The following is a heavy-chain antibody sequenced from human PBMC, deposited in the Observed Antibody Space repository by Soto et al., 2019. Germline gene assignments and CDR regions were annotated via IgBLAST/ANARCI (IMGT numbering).Heavy chain of an antibody. Sequence: EVQLLESGGGLVQPGGSLRLSCAASGFTFSSYAMSWVRQAPGKGLEWVSAISGSGGSTYYADSVKGRFTISRDNSKNTPYLQMNSLRAEDTAVYHCAKGMVGATTHGMDVWGQGTTVTVSS. V-gene: IGHV3-23*01. CDR1: GFTFSSYA. CDR3: AKGMVGATTHGMDV. CDR2: ISGSGGST. D-gene: IGHD1-26*01. J-gene: IGHJ6*02.